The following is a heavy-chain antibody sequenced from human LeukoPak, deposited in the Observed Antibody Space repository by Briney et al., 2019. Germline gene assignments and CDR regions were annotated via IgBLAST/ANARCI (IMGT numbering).Heavy chain of an antibody. J-gene: IGHJ4*02. CDR1: GFTFSSYA. Sequence: GGSLRLSCAASGFTFSSYAMSWVRQAPGKGLEWVSAISGSGGSTYYADSVKGRFTISRDNSKNTLYLQMNSLRAEDTAVYYCAKDLGRSVVVPAAILDYWGQGTLVTVSS. V-gene: IGHV3-23*01. CDR3: AKDLGRSVVVPAAILDY. D-gene: IGHD2-2*01. CDR2: ISGSGGST.